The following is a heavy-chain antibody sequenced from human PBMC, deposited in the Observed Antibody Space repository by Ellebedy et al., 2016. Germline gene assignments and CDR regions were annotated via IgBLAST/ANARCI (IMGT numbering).Heavy chain of an antibody. Sequence: SLKISCAASGFTFDDYAMHWVRQAPGKGLEWVSGISWNSGSIGYADSVKGRFTISRDNAKNSLYLQMNSLRAEDTALYYCVKVAMIVVVSGDEGAYWGQGTLVTVSS. J-gene: IGHJ4*02. V-gene: IGHV3-9*01. CDR1: GFTFDDYA. CDR2: ISWNSGSI. CDR3: VKVAMIVVVSGDEGAY. D-gene: IGHD3-22*01.